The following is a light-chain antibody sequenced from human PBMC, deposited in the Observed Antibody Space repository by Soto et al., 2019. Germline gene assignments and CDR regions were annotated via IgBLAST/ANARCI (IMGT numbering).Light chain of an antibody. Sequence: EIVLTQSPGTLSLSPGERATLSCRASQSISDNYLSWYQQRPGQPPRLLIYLASTRATGIPDRFSGSGSGTDFTLTISRLDPEDFAIYYCQEYGASPPRYTFGQGTKLEIK. V-gene: IGKV3-20*01. J-gene: IGKJ2*01. CDR1: QSISDNY. CDR2: LAS. CDR3: QEYGASPPRYT.